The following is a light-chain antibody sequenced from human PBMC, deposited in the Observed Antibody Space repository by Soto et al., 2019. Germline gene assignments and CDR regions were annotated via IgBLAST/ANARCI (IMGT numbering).Light chain of an antibody. CDR1: QSVSTN. J-gene: IGKJ4*01. CDR3: QQHANRPPT. Sequence: EIVLTQSPATVSLSPGERATLSCRASQSVSTNLAWYQQKPGQAPRLLIYDASNRSTGIPAKFSGRGSGKDFPPTSSRQETEDRADYFRQQHANRPPTFGGGTKVEIK. CDR2: DAS. V-gene: IGKV3-11*01.